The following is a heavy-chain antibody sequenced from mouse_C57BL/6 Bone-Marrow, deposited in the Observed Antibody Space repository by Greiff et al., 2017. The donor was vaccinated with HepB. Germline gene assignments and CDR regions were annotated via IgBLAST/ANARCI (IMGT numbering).Heavy chain of an antibody. CDR2: ISYDGSN. V-gene: IGHV3-6*01. CDR3: ARRGWLLYYAMDY. CDR1: GYSITSGYY. J-gene: IGHJ4*01. D-gene: IGHD2-3*01. Sequence: ESGPGLVKPSQSLSLTCSVTGYSITSGYYWNWIRQFPGNKLEWMGYISYDGSNNYNPSLKNRISITRDTSKNQFFLKLNSVTTEDTATYYCARRGWLLYYAMDYWGQGTSVTVSS.